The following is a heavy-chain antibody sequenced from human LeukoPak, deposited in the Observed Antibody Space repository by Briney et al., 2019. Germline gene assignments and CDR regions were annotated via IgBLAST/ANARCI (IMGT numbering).Heavy chain of an antibody. V-gene: IGHV3-30*18. CDR2: ISYDGGNK. D-gene: IGHD3-10*01. J-gene: IGHJ6*02. CDR1: GFTFSGHG. Sequence: GGSLRLSCAASGFTFSGHGMHWVRQAPGKGLEWVTGISYDGGNKYYADSVKGRFTISRDNSMNTLYLQMNSLRAEDTAVYYCAKDWRSSITMVRGLMDVWGQGTTVTVSS. CDR3: AKDWRSSITMVRGLMDV.